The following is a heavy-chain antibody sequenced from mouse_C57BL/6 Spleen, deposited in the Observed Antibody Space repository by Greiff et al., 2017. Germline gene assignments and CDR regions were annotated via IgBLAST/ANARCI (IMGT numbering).Heavy chain of an antibody. CDR3: AIDYDVLYAMDY. Sequence: QVQLQQPGAELVKPGASVKVSCKASGYTFTSYWMHWVKQRPGQGLEWIGRIHPSDSDTNYNQKFKGKATLTVDKSSSTAYMQISSLTSEDSAVYYCAIDYDVLYAMDYWGQGTSVTVSS. CDR1: GYTFTSYW. J-gene: IGHJ4*01. CDR2: IHPSDSDT. V-gene: IGHV1-74*01. D-gene: IGHD2-4*01.